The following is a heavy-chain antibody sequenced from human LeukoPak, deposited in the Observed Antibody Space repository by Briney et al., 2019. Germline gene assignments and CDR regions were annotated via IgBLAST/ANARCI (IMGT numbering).Heavy chain of an antibody. Sequence: ISYDGSNKYYADSVKGRFTISRDNSKNTLYLQMNSLRAEDTAVYYCARAHLGYYYGMDVWGQGTTVTVSS. D-gene: IGHD7-27*01. V-gene: IGHV3-30*01. J-gene: IGHJ6*02. CDR2: ISYDGSNK. CDR3: ARAHLGYYYGMDV.